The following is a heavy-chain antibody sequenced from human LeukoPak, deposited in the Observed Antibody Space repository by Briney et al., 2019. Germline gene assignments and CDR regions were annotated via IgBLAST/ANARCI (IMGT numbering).Heavy chain of an antibody. V-gene: IGHV3-49*03. D-gene: IGHD6-19*01. J-gene: IGHJ4*02. CDR1: GFTFGDYA. CDR3: ARSTDSGWYGPPFDY. Sequence: GGSLRLSCTASGFTFGDYAMSWFRQAPGKGLEWVGFIRSKAYGGTTEYAASVKGRFTISRDDSKSIAYLQMNSLKTEDTAVYYCARSTDSGWYGPPFDYWGQGTLVTVSS. CDR2: IRSKAYGGTT.